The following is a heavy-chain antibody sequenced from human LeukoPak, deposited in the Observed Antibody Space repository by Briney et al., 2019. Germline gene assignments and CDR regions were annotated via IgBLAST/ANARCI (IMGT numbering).Heavy chain of an antibody. J-gene: IGHJ4*02. V-gene: IGHV3-21*01. Sequence: GGSLRLSCAASGFTFSSYSMNWVRQAPGKGLEWVSSISSSSSYIYYADSVKGRFTISRDNAKNSLYLQMNSLRAEDTAVYYCARDPTVAATVFDYWGQGTLVTVSS. CDR3: ARDPTVAATVFDY. CDR2: ISSSSSYI. D-gene: IGHD6-19*01. CDR1: GFTFSSYS.